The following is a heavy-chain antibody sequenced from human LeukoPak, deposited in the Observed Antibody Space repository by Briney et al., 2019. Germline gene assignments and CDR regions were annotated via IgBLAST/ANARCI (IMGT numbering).Heavy chain of an antibody. J-gene: IGHJ4*02. CDR3: ATVGWAAAADRDY. V-gene: IGHV1-46*01. CDR2: INPSGGST. Sequence: ASVKVSCKASGYTFTSYYMHWVRQAPGQGLEWMGIINPSGGSTSYAQKFQGRVTMTRDMSTSTVYMELSSLRSEDTAVYYCATVGWAAAADRDYWGQGTLVTVSS. CDR1: GYTFTSYY. D-gene: IGHD6-13*01.